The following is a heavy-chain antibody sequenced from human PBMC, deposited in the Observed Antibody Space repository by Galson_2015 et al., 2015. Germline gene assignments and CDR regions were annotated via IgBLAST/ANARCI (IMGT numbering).Heavy chain of an antibody. Sequence: SVKVSCKAAAGTFNSHGINWVRQAPGQGLEWMGGIILLFGTTRYAQTFQGRVTITADKSTSTVSMELSSLRAEDTAVYYCAREGPRVTIFAVAHMDVWGKGTTVTVSS. CDR1: AGTFNSHG. CDR3: AREGPRVTIFAVAHMDV. V-gene: IGHV1-69*06. CDR2: IILLFGTT. J-gene: IGHJ6*03. D-gene: IGHD3-3*01.